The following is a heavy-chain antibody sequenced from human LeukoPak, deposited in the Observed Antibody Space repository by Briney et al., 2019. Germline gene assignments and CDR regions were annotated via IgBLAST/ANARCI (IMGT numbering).Heavy chain of an antibody. D-gene: IGHD2-15*01. CDR3: ARQIRGYCSGGSCDGMDV. CDR2: INPNSGGT. CDR1: GYTLTELS. J-gene: IGHJ6*02. Sequence: ASVKVSCKVSGYTLTELSMHWVRQAPGQGLEWMGRINPNSGGTNYARKFQGRVTMTRDTSISTAYMELSRLRSDDTAVYYCARQIRGYCSGGSCDGMDVWGQGTTVTVSS. V-gene: IGHV1-2*06.